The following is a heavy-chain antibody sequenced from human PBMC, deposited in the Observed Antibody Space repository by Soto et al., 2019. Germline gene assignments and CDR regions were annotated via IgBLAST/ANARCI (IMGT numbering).Heavy chain of an antibody. Sequence: QVQLVQSGAEVKKPGSSVKVSCKASGGTFSSYTISWVRQAPGQGLEWMGRIIPILGIANYAQKFQGRGTITADKATSTAYIELSSLRYEDTAVYYCARWAGSTTLEYYFDYWGQGTLVTVSS. J-gene: IGHJ4*02. CDR1: GGTFSSYT. V-gene: IGHV1-69*02. CDR2: IIPILGIA. D-gene: IGHD3-3*01. CDR3: ARWAGSTTLEYYFDY.